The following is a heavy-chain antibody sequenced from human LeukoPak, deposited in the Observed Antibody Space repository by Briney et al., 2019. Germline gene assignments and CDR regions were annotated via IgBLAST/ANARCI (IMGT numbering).Heavy chain of an antibody. CDR3: ARHLADQESLAVAGPREYYYHGMDV. J-gene: IGHJ6*02. CDR2: IYPGDSDT. V-gene: IGHV5-51*01. CDR1: GYSFTSYW. Sequence: HGESLKISCKGSGYSFTSYWIGWVRQMPGKGLEWMGIIYPGDSDTRYSPSFQGQVTISTDKSISTAYLQWSSLKASDTAMYYCARHLADQESLAVAGPREYYYHGMDVWGQGTTVTVSS. D-gene: IGHD6-19*01.